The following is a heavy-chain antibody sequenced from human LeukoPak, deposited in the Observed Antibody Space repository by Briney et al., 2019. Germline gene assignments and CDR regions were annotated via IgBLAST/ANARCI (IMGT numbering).Heavy chain of an antibody. V-gene: IGHV4-34*01. D-gene: IGHD2-2*01. J-gene: IGHJ5*02. CDR2: INHSGST. Sequence: SETLSLTCAVYGGSFSGYYWSWIRQPPGKGLEWIGEINHSGSTNYNPSLKSRVTISVDTSKNQFSLKLSSVTAADTAVYYCARDIHCSSTSCYGSWFDPWGQGTLVTVSS. CDR1: GGSFSGYY. CDR3: ARDIHCSSTSCYGSWFDP.